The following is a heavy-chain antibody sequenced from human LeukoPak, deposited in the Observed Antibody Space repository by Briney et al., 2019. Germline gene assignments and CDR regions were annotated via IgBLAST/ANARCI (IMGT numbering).Heavy chain of an antibody. Sequence: SETLSLTCTVSGGSISSYYWSWIRQPPGKGLEWIGYIYYSGSTNYNPSLKSRVTMSVDTSKNQFSLKLSSVTAADTAVYYCARDLVDYDILTGFHEYYFDYWGQGTLVTVSS. CDR1: GGSISSYY. D-gene: IGHD3-9*01. J-gene: IGHJ4*02. CDR2: IYYSGST. CDR3: ARDLVDYDILTGFHEYYFDY. V-gene: IGHV4-59*12.